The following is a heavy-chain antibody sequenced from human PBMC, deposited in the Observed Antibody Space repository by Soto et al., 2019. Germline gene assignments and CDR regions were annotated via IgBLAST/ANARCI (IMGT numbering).Heavy chain of an antibody. CDR1: GFTFSSYS. J-gene: IGHJ6*02. V-gene: IGHV3-21*01. D-gene: IGHD4-17*01. CDR3: ARDYQEDGDDADGMDG. CDR2: ISSSSSYI. Sequence: EVKLVESGGGLVKPGGSLRLSCAASGFTFSSYSMNWVRQAPGKGLEWVSSISSSSSYIYYADSVKGRFTISRDNAKNSLYLQMNRLRAEDTDVYYCARDYQEDGDDADGMDGWGQGTTVTFCS.